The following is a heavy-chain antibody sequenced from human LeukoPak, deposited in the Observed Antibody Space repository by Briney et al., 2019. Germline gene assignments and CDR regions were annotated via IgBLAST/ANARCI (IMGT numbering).Heavy chain of an antibody. J-gene: IGHJ4*02. D-gene: IGHD5-12*01. Sequence: ASVKVSCKASGYTFTGYYMHWVRQAPGQGLEGMGWIDPNSGGTNYAQKFQGRVTMTRDTSISTAYMELSRLRSDDTAVYYCASALYSGYDLDYWGQGTLVTVSS. CDR1: GYTFTGYY. CDR2: IDPNSGGT. CDR3: ASALYSGYDLDY. V-gene: IGHV1-2*02.